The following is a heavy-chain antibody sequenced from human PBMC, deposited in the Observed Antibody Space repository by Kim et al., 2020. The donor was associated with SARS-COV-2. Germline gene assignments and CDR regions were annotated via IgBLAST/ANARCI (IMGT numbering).Heavy chain of an antibody. V-gene: IGHV3-49*04. D-gene: IGHD1-1*01. Sequence: GGSLRLSCTASGFTFGDYAMSWVRQAPGKGLEWVGFIRSKAYGGTTEYAASVKGRFTISRDDSKSIAYLQMNSLKTEDTAVYYCTRSGTTKPFDYWGQGT. CDR1: GFTFGDYA. J-gene: IGHJ4*02. CDR3: TRSGTTKPFDY. CDR2: IRSKAYGGTT.